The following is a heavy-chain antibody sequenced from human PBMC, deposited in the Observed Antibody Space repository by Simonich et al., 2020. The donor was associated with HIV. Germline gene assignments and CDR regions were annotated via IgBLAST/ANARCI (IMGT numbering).Heavy chain of an antibody. Sequence: QVQLQQWGAGLLKPSETLSLTCAVYGGSFSGYYWSWIRQPPGKGLGWIGEINHSESTNYNPPLKSRVTISVDTSKNQFSLKLSSVTAADTAVYYCARGFYQRLYYFDYWGQGTLVTVSS. J-gene: IGHJ4*02. V-gene: IGHV4-34*01. CDR1: GGSFSGYY. CDR3: ARGFYQRLYYFDY. D-gene: IGHD2-2*01. CDR2: INHSEST.